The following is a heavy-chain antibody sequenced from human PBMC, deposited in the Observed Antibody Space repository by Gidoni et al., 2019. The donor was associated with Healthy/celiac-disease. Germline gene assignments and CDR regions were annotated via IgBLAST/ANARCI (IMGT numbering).Heavy chain of an antibody. D-gene: IGHD4-17*01. V-gene: IGHV3-23*01. CDR2: ISGSGGST. J-gene: IGHJ4*02. CDR3: AKDLYLSRGTVTTWGVGFY. CDR1: GFTFSSYA. Sequence: EVQLLESGGGLVPPGGSLRLSCAASGFTFSSYAMSWVRQAPGKGLEWVSAISGSGGSTYYADSVKGRFTISRYNSKNTLYLQMNSLRAEDTAVYYCAKDLYLSRGTVTTWGVGFYWGQGTLVTVSS.